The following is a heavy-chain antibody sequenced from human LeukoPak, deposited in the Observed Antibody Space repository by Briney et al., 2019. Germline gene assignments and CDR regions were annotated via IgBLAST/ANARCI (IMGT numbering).Heavy chain of an antibody. CDR1: GYTFTSYY. CDR2: INPSGGST. D-gene: IGHD6-13*01. CDR3: ARRGVHAFSYSSSLRGLDYYYYMDV. V-gene: IGHV1-46*01. J-gene: IGHJ6*03. Sequence: ASVKVSCKASGYTFTSYYMHWVRQAPGQGLEWMGIINPSGGSTSYAQKFQGRVTMTRDISTSTAYMELRSLRSDDTAVYYCARRGVHAFSYSSSLRGLDYYYYMDVWGKGTTVTVSS.